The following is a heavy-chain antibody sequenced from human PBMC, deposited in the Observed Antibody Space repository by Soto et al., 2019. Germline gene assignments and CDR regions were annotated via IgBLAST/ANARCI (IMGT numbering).Heavy chain of an antibody. CDR3: ARGPRNWGADY. V-gene: IGHV1-8*02. CDR2: MNPNSGDT. Sequence: QVQLVQSGAEVKKPGASVKVSCKASEYTFTNYDFTWVRQTTGQGLEWMGWMNPNSGDTGYAQKFQGRVTMTRNSSKNPAYMELSSLTSEDTAVYYCARGPRNWGADYWGQGTLVTVSS. CDR1: EYTFTNYD. D-gene: IGHD7-27*01. J-gene: IGHJ4*02.